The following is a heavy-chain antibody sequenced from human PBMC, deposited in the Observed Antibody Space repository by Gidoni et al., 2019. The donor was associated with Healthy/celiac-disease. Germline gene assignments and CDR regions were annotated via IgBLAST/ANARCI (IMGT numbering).Heavy chain of an antibody. CDR3: AKDMGYCSGGSCYSTWFDP. CDR1: GFTFDVYT. D-gene: IGHD2-15*01. V-gene: IGHV3-43*01. J-gene: IGHJ5*02. CDR2: ISWDGGST. Sequence: EVQLVESGGVVVQPGGSLRLSCAASGFTFDVYTMHWVRQAPGKGLEWGSLISWDGGSTYYADSVKGRFTISRDNSKNSLYLQMNSLRTEDTALYYCAKDMGYCSGGSCYSTWFDPWGQGTLVTVSS.